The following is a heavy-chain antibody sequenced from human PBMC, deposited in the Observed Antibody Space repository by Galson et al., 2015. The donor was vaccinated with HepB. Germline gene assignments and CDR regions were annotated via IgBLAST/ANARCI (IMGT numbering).Heavy chain of an antibody. CDR1: GYTFTSYG. CDR2: ISAYNGNT. D-gene: IGHD3-3*01. V-gene: IGHV1-18*01. J-gene: IGHJ4*02. CDR3: ARDGGPHYDFWSGYYRQPYYFDY. Sequence: SVKVSCKASGYTFTSYGISWVRQAPGQGLEWMGWISAYNGNTNYAQKLQGRVTMTTDTSTSTAYMELRSLRSDDTAVYYCARDGGPHYDFWSGYYRQPYYFDYWGQGTLVTVSS.